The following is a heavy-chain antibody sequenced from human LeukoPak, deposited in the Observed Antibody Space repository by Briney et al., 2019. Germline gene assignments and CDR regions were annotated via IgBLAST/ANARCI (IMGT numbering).Heavy chain of an antibody. CDR3: AITIPFGY. V-gene: IGHV3-23*01. J-gene: IGHJ4*02. D-gene: IGHD3-9*01. Sequence: GGSLRLSCAASGLTFSSFAMSWVRQAPGKGLEWVSTISGSGEKTYYADSVKGRFAVSRDNSMDSLFLQMSSLRADDTAVYYCAITIPFGYWGQGTLLIVS. CDR2: ISGSGEKT. CDR1: GLTFSSFA.